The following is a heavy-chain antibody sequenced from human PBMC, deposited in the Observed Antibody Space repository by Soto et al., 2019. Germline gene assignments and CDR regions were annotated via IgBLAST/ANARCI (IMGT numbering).Heavy chain of an antibody. CDR1: GFPFRSSS. D-gene: IGHD3-10*01. J-gene: IGHJ4*02. CDR3: ARDLGEVSAF. Sequence: LRLSCAASGFPFRSSSMNWVRQAPGKGLEWLSSISSSSYYIFYADSVKGRFTISRDNAKNSLYLQMHSLRAEDTAVYYCARDLGEVSAFWGQGTPVTVSS. V-gene: IGHV3-21*01. CDR2: ISSSSYYI.